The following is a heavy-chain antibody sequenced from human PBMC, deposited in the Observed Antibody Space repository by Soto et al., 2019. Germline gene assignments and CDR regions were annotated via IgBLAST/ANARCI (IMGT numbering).Heavy chain of an antibody. CDR3: ARALGYDSSGYYYRDALAI. V-gene: IGHV3-30-3*01. D-gene: IGHD3-22*01. Sequence: QVQLVESGGGVVQPGRSLSLSCAASGFTFSSYAMHWVRQAPGTGLVWVAGISYDGSNKYYADSVKGRFTISRDNSKNTLYLQMNSLRAEDTAVYYCARALGYDSSGYYYRDALAIWGQGTSVTVSS. CDR2: ISYDGSNK. CDR1: GFTFSSYA. J-gene: IGHJ3*02.